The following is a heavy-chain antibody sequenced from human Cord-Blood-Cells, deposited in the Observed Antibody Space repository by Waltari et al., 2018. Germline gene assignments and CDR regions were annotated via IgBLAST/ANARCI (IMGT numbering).Heavy chain of an antibody. J-gene: IGHJ5*02. CDR2: LNPNRGGT. CDR3: ARAPIVVVPAAINWFDP. D-gene: IGHD2-2*01. CDR1: GYTFTGYY. Sequence: QVQLVQSGAEVKKPGASVKVSCKASGYTFTGYYMHWVRQAPGQGLEWMGWLNPNRGGTNYAQKLQGWVTMTRDTSISTAYMELSRLRSDDTAVYYCARAPIVVVPAAINWFDPWGQGTLVTVSS. V-gene: IGHV1-2*04.